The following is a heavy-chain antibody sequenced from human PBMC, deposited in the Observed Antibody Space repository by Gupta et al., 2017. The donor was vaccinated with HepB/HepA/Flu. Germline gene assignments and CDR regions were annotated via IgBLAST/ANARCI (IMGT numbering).Heavy chain of an antibody. D-gene: IGHD3/OR15-3a*01. V-gene: IGHV1-8*01. Sequence: VGQADTGQGLEWMGWMNPNSGNTGYAQKFQGRVTMTRNTSISTAYMELSSLRPEDTAVYYCARSGLAGDYFDYWGQGTLVTVSS. CDR2: MNPNSGNT. J-gene: IGHJ4*02. CDR3: ARSGLAGDYFDY.